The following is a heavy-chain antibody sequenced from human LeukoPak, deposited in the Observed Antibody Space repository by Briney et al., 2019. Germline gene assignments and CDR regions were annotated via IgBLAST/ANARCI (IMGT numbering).Heavy chain of an antibody. V-gene: IGHV3-23*01. CDR1: GFTFSSYA. D-gene: IGHD6-13*01. CDR2: ISGSGGST. J-gene: IGHJ5*02. CDR3: VKGQGIAAAGTGWFDP. Sequence: GGSLRLSCAASGFTFSSYAMSWVRQAPGKGLEWVSAISGSGGSTYYADSVKGRFTISRDNSKNTLYLQMNSLRAEDTAVYYCVKGQGIAAAGTGWFDPWGQGTLVTVSS.